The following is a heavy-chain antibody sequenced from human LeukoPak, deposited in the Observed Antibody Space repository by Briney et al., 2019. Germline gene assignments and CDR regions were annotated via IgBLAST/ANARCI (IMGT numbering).Heavy chain of an antibody. J-gene: IGHJ3*02. CDR2: MSYDGSNK. CDR3: ARDPRYYGSGSYYLDAFDI. V-gene: IGHV3-30*04. CDR1: GFTFSTYA. D-gene: IGHD3-10*01. Sequence: GGSLRLSCAASGFTFSTYAMHWLRQAPGKGLEGVAFMSYDGSNKYYADSVKGRFTISRDNSKNTLYLQMNSLRPEDTAVYYCARDPRYYGSGSYYLDAFDIWGQGTMVTVSS.